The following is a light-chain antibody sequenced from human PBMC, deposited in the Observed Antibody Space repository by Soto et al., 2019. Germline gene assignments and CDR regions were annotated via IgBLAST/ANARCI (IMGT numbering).Light chain of an antibody. CDR2: GAS. J-gene: IGKJ5*01. V-gene: IGKV3-20*01. Sequence: EIVMTQSPATLSVSPGERATLSCRASQSISSNYVAWYQQKPGQAPKLLIFGASIRATDIPDRFSGSGSGTDFTLTISRLEPEDFAVYYCQQYGSSPITFGQGTRLEI. CDR3: QQYGSSPIT. CDR1: QSISSNY.